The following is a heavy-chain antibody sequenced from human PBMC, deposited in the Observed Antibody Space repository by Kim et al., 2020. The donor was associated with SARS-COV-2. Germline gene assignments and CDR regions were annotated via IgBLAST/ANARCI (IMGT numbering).Heavy chain of an antibody. Sequence: KFQGRVTITRDTSASTAYMELSSLRSEDTAVYYCARKYGSGAFDIWGQGTMVTVSS. J-gene: IGHJ3*02. V-gene: IGHV1-3*01. D-gene: IGHD3-10*01. CDR3: ARKYGSGAFDI.